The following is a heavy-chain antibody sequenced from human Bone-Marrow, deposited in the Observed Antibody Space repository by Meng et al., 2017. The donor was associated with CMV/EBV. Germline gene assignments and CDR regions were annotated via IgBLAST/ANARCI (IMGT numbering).Heavy chain of an antibody. J-gene: IGHJ3*02. CDR2: IYYSGST. Sequence: LSCAVYGGSFSGYYWSWIRQPPGKGLEWIGYIYYSGSTYYNPSLKSRVTISVDTSKNQFSLKLSSVTAADTAVYYCAKDHWVAPNTYGGGAFDTWGQGTMVTVSS. D-gene: IGHD2-21*01. CDR1: GGSFSGYY. CDR3: AKDHWVAPNTYGGGAFDT. V-gene: IGHV4-34*09.